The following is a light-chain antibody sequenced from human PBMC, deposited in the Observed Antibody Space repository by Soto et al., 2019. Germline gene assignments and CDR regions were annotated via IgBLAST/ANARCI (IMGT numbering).Light chain of an antibody. J-gene: IGKJ5*01. CDR1: QRVSRSY. CDR3: QQYGSSPPAIT. Sequence: EIVLTQSPGTLSLSPGERATLSCRASQRVSRSYLAWYQQKPGQAPRLLIYGASSRATGIPDRFSGSGSGTDFTLTISRLEPEDFAVYYCQQYGSSPPAITFGQGTRLEIK. CDR2: GAS. V-gene: IGKV3-20*01.